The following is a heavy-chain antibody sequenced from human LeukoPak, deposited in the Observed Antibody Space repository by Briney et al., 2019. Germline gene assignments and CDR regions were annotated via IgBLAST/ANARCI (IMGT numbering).Heavy chain of an antibody. CDR2: ISGSGGDT. J-gene: IGHJ6*03. CDR1: GFTFSSYA. D-gene: IGHD3-3*01. CDR3: AKTDSFGVSYYYMDV. Sequence: AGGSLRLSCAASGFTFSSYAMSWVRQAPGKGLEWVSAISGSGGDTYYADSVKGRFTISRDNSKTTLYLQMNSLRDEATSVYYCAKTDSFGVSYYYMDVWGKVITVTVSS. V-gene: IGHV3-23*01.